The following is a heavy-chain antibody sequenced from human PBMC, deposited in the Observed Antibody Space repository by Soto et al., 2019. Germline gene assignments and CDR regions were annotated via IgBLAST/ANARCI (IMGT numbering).Heavy chain of an antibody. CDR3: ARDPGDSSGYFYFDY. CDR2: IYYSGST. Sequence: TSETLSLTCTVSGGSISSYYWSWIRQPPGKGLEWIGYIYYSGSTNYNPSLKSRVTISVDTSKNQFSLKLSSVTAADTAVYYCARDPGDSSGYFYFDYWGQGTLVTVSS. D-gene: IGHD3-22*01. V-gene: IGHV4-59*01. CDR1: GGSISSYY. J-gene: IGHJ4*02.